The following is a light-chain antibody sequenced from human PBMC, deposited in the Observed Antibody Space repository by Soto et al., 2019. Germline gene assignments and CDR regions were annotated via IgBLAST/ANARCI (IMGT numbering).Light chain of an antibody. J-gene: IGLJ1*01. CDR1: GSDVGAYNL. V-gene: IGLV2-14*01. Sequence: QSALTQPASVSGSPGQSITISCAGTGSDVGAYNLVSWYQQHPGKAPKLMIFDVSNRPSGVSNRFSGSKSGNTASLTISGLQPEDEADYYCSSYTTSNTRQIVFGTGTKVTVL. CDR3: SSYTTSNTRQIV. CDR2: DVS.